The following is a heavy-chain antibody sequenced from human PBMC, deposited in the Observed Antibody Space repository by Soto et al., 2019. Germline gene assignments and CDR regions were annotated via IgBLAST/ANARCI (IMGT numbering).Heavy chain of an antibody. V-gene: IGHV3-23*01. CDR1: GFSFASYA. D-gene: IGHD3-10*01. CDR2: IRGSGGST. Sequence: EVQLLESGGGLVQPGGSLRLSCAASGFSFASYAMNWVRQAPGKGLEWVSGIRGSGGSTYYADSVKGRFTISRDNSKNTLYLQLSSLRVEETAVYYCAKGFGIRWHYYLDDWGKGTLVTVSS. J-gene: IGHJ4*02. CDR3: AKGFGIRWHYYLDD.